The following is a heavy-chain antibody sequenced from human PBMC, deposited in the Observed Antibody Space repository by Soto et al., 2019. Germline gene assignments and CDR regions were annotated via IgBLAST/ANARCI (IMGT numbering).Heavy chain of an antibody. J-gene: IGHJ4*02. D-gene: IGHD1-7*01. V-gene: IGHV3-30*18. CDR3: AKDGGPRGYNWNFRFDY. CDR1: GFTFSSYG. CDR2: ISYDGSNK. Sequence: HPGGSLRLSCAASGFTFSSYGMHWVRQAPGKGLEWVAVISYDGSNKYYADSVKGRFTISRDNSKNTLYLQMNSLRAEDTAVYYCAKDGGPRGYNWNFRFDYWGQGTLVTVSS.